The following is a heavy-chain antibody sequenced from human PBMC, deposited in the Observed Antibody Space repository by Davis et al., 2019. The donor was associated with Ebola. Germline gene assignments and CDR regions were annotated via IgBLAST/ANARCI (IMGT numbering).Heavy chain of an antibody. CDR2: INPSGGST. V-gene: IGHV1-46*01. J-gene: IGHJ5*02. Sequence: SVPVSCLASGYIFTSYYMHWVRPAPGQGLQWMGIINPSGGSTSYAQKFQGRLTMTRDTSTSTVYMELSSLRSEDAALYYCARGGMGVTTARFDPWGQGTLVTVSS. CDR1: GYIFTSYY. CDR3: ARGGMGVTTARFDP. D-gene: IGHD4/OR15-4a*01.